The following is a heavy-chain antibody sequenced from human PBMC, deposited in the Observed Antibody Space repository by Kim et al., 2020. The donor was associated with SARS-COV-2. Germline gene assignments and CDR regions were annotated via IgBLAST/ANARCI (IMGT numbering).Heavy chain of an antibody. CDR1: GFTFSSYA. D-gene: IGHD3-3*01. Sequence: GGSLRLSCAASGFTFSSYAMSWVRQAPGKGLEWVSAISGSGGSTYYVDSVKGRFTISRDNSKNTLYLQMNSLRAEDTAVYYCAKDPGITIFGVVIDQYYFDYWGQGTLVTVSS. CDR2: ISGSGGST. CDR3: AKDPGITIFGVVIDQYYFDY. V-gene: IGHV3-23*01. J-gene: IGHJ4*02.